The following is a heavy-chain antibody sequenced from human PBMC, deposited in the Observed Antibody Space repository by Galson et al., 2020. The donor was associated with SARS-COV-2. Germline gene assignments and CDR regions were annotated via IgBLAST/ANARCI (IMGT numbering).Heavy chain of an antibody. Sequence: SVQVSCKASGGTFSSYAISWVRQAPGQGLEWMGGIIPIFGTANYAQKFQGRVTITADESTSTAYMELSSLRSEDTAVYYCARGGPAAAGRSYYYYGMDVWGQGTTVTVSS. CDR2: IIPIFGTA. V-gene: IGHV1-69*13. J-gene: IGHJ6*02. CDR3: ARGGPAAAGRSYYYYGMDV. D-gene: IGHD6-13*01. CDR1: GGTFSSYA.